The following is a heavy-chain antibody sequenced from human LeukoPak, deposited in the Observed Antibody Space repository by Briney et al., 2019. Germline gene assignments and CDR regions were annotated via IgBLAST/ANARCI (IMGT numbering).Heavy chain of an antibody. J-gene: IGHJ4*02. CDR3: ATEVFGEYYDDFDY. D-gene: IGHD3-10*02. CDR2: ICVNGVTT. CDR1: GFTFSSYA. V-gene: IGHV3-23*01. Sequence: GGSLRLSCAASGFTFSSYAMSWVRQAPGEGLEWVSRICVNGVTTYYADSVKGRFTISRDNSRNTLFLHMDSLRAEDTAVYYCATEVFGEYYDDFDYWGQGTLVTVSS.